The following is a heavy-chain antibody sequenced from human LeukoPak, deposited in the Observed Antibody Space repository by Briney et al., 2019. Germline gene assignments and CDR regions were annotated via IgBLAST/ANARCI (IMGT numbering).Heavy chain of an antibody. CDR3: SRENGAFSPFGY. D-gene: IGHD2-8*01. Sequence: GSLRLSCADSGFTFSSYAMSWVRQPPGQGLEWIGEISLTGLTHYNPSLESRVTVSLDKSKNQLSLNLTSVTAADTAVYYCSRENGAFSPFGYWGQGTLVTVLS. J-gene: IGHJ4*02. CDR2: ISLTGLT. CDR1: GFTFSSYAM. V-gene: IGHV4-4*02.